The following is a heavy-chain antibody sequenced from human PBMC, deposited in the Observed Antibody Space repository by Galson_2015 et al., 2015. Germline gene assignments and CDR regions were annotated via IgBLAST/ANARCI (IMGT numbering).Heavy chain of an antibody. D-gene: IGHD6-13*01. CDR1: GFTFSSYW. CDR2: IKQDGSEK. J-gene: IGHJ6*02. Sequence: SLRLSCAASGFTFSSYWMSWVRQAPGKGLEWVANIKQDGSEKYYVDSVKGRFTISRDNAKNSLYLQMNSLRAEDTAVYYCIRQLVSSSSGMDVWGHGTTGTVSS. CDR3: IRQLVSSSSGMDV. V-gene: IGHV3-7*05.